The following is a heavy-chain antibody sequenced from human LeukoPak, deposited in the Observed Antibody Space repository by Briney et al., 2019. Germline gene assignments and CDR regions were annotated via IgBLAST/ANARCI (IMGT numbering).Heavy chain of an antibody. D-gene: IGHD6-19*01. CDR1: GYTFTSYY. CDR3: AIPVAGPLDY. J-gene: IGHJ4*02. CDR2: INPNSGGT. Sequence: ASVKVSCKASGYTFTSYYMHWVRRAPGQGLEWMGWINPNSGGTKYAQKFQGRVTMTRDTSISTAYMELSSLRSDDTAVYYCAIPVAGPLDYWGQGTLVTVSS. V-gene: IGHV1-2*02.